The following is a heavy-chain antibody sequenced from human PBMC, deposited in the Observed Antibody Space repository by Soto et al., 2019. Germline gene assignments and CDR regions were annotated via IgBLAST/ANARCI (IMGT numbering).Heavy chain of an antibody. Sequence: SLTLSCAASRSTVANYSTRWVRPPPGKGLEWVSGSSWNSGSIGYADSVKGRFTISRDNAKNSLYLQMNSLRAEDMALYYCAKVGGEWETHFAYWGQGTLVTVS. CDR2: SSWNSGSI. CDR1: RSTVANYS. CDR3: AKVGGEWETHFAY. D-gene: IGHD1-26*01. V-gene: IGHV3-9*03. J-gene: IGHJ4*02.